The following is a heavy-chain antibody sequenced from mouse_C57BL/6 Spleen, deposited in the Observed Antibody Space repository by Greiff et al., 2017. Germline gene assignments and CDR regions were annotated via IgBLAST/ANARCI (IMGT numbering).Heavy chain of an antibody. V-gene: IGHV1-52*01. Sequence: QVQLQQPGAELVRPGSSVKLSCKASGYTFTSYWMHWVKQRPIQGLEWIGNIDPSDSETHYNQKFKDKATLTVDKSSSTAYMQLSSLTSEDSAVYYCARYYGSPDSDYFDYWGQGTTLTVSS. CDR2: IDPSDSET. CDR1: GYTFTSYW. CDR3: ARYYGSPDSDYFDY. J-gene: IGHJ2*01. D-gene: IGHD1-1*01.